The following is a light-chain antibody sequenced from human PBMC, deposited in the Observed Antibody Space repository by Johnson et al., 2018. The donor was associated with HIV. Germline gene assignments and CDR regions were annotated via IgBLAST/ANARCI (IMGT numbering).Light chain of an antibody. CDR2: DNN. CDR1: SSNIGNNY. CDR3: GTWDSSLGAHYV. J-gene: IGLJ1*01. Sequence: QSVLTQPPSVSAAPGQTVTISCSGSSSNIGNNYVSWYQQLPGTAPKLLIYDNNKRPSGIPDRFSGSKSGTSATLGITGLQTGDEADYYCGTWDSSLGAHYVFGIGTKVTVL. V-gene: IGLV1-51*01.